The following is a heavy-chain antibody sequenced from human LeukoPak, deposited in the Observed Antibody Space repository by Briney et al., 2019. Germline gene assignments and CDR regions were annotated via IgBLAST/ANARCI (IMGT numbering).Heavy chain of an antibody. J-gene: IGHJ4*02. Sequence: RAGGSLRLSCAVSGFTFSSYEMNWVRQAPGKGLEWVSYITSRGSSTHYADSVKGRFTISRDNAKNSLYLQMNSLRAEDTAVYYCARDLGGYDFGYWGQGTLVTASS. V-gene: IGHV3-48*03. CDR3: ARDLGGYDFGY. D-gene: IGHD5-12*01. CDR2: ITSRGSST. CDR1: GFTFSSYE.